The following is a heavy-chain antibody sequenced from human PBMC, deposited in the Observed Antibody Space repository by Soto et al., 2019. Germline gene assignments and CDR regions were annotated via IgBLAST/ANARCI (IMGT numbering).Heavy chain of an antibody. CDR2: INHSGST. D-gene: IGHD6-19*01. V-gene: IGHV4-34*01. CDR1: GGSFSGYY. Sequence: PSETLSPTCAVYGGSFSGYYWSWIRQPPGKGLEWIGEINHSGSTNYNPSLKSRVTISVDTSKNQFSLKLSSVTAADTAVYYCARGHTGQWLVQGDYWGQGTLVTVSS. CDR3: ARGHTGQWLVQGDY. J-gene: IGHJ4*02.